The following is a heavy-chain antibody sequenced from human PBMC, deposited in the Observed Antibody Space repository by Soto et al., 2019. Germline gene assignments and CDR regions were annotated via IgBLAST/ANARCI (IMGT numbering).Heavy chain of an antibody. CDR2: INPNSGGT. D-gene: IGHD2-15*01. CDR3: ARVGTYCSGGSCYSAFDI. J-gene: IGHJ3*02. CDR1: GYTFTGYY. V-gene: IGHV1-2*02. Sequence: ASVKVSCKSSGYTFTGYYMHWGRQAPGQGLEWMGWINPNSGGTNYAQKFQGRVTMTRDTSISTAYMELSRLRSDDTAVYYCARVGTYCSGGSCYSAFDIWGQGTMVTVSS.